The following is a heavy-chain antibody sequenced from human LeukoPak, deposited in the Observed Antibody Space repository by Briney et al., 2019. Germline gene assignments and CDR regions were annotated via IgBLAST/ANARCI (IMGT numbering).Heavy chain of an antibody. D-gene: IGHD5-18*01. CDR2: IKQDGSEK. Sequence: GGSLRLSCAASGFTFSSYWMSWVRQAPGKGLEWVANIKQDGSEKYYVDSVKGRFTISRDNAKNSLYLQMNSLRAEDTAVYYCARNVDTTMVTLYNWIDPWGQGTLVTVSS. J-gene: IGHJ5*02. V-gene: IGHV3-7*01. CDR1: GFTFSSYW. CDR3: ARNVDTTMVTLYNWIDP.